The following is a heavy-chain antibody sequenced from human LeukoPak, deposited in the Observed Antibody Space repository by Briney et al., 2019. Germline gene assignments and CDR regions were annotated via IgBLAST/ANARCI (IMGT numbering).Heavy chain of an antibody. CDR2: INPGIFTT. CDR3: ARDWAHGPFDL. CDR1: GYPFTAFS. J-gene: IGHJ4*02. V-gene: IGHV1-46*01. D-gene: IGHD3-16*01. Sequence: GASVKVSCKALGYPFTAFSLHWVRQAPGQGPEWMAIINPGIFTTTYAQKLQDRITVTSDTSTATVYMELRSLRLEDTAVYFCARDWAHGPFDLWGQGTLVTVSS.